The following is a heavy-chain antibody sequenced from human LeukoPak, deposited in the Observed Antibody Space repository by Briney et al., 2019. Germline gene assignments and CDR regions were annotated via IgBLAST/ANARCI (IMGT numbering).Heavy chain of an antibody. CDR2: ISYDGSNK. D-gene: IGHD3-3*01. CDR1: GFTFSSYA. V-gene: IGHV3-30-3*01. CDR3: AREYDDFWSGYYYLDY. J-gene: IGHJ4*02. Sequence: GRSLRLSCAASGFTFSSYAMHWVRQAPGKGLEWVAVISYDGSNKYYADSVKGRFTISRDNAKNSLYLQMNSLRAEDTAVYYCAREYDDFWSGYYYLDYWGQGTLVTVSS.